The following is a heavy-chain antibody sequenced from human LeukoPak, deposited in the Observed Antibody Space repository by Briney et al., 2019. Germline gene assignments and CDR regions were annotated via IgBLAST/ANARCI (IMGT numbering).Heavy chain of an antibody. V-gene: IGHV3-48*01. J-gene: IGHJ4*02. CDR2: ISATGSAI. D-gene: IGHD3-16*01. CDR1: GFPFSSYS. CDR3: ARDPPSRGTRYFDY. Sequence: GGSLRLSCVASGFPFSSYSMNWVRQAPGQGLEWIAYISATGSAIFYSDSVKGRFAISRDNAKNSLYLQMDSLRVEDTAVYYCARDPPSRGTRYFDYWGQGILVTVSS.